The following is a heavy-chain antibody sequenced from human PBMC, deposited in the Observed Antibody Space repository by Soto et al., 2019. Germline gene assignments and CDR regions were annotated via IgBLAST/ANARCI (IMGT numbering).Heavy chain of an antibody. V-gene: IGHV3-21*01. D-gene: IGHD3-3*01. CDR3: VRRSECWSD. J-gene: IGHJ4*02. CDR2: ITSTSDFI. Sequence: GVSLRLSCAASGFPFRSYTMSWVRQAPGKGLEWVASITSTSDFIYYADSVKGRFTIYRDNAKKSLYLKMNSLRAEDTAVYYCVRRSECWSDCGQGALVTFSS. CDR1: GFPFRSYT.